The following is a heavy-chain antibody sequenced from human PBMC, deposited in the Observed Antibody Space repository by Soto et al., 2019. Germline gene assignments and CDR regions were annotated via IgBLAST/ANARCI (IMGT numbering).Heavy chain of an antibody. CDR2: INSDGSST. CDR3: ARGRRYREAFDI. Sequence: GGSLRLSCAASGFTFSSYWMHWVRQAPGKGLVWVSRINSDGSSTSYADSVKGRFTISRDNAKNTLYLQMNSLRAEDTAVYYCARGRRYREAFDIWGQGTMVTVSS. V-gene: IGHV3-74*01. D-gene: IGHD1-1*01. CDR1: GFTFSSYW. J-gene: IGHJ3*02.